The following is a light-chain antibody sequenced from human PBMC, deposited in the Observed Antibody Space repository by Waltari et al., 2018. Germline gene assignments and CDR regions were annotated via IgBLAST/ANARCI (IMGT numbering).Light chain of an antibody. CDR2: EVS. V-gene: IGLV2-8*01. CDR3: SSYAGSDNPNVV. Sequence: QSALTQPPSASGSPGQSVTISCTGTSSDVGGYNYVSWYQQHPGKAPKVMIFEVSRRPAGCPGRFSGSRSGNTASLTVSGLQAEDESDYFCSSYAGSDNPNVVFGGGTKLIVL. J-gene: IGLJ2*01. CDR1: SSDVGGYNY.